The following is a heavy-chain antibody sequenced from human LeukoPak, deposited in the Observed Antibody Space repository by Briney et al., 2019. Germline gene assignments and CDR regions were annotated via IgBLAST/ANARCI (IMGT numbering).Heavy chain of an antibody. CDR1: GGSISSSSYY. Sequence: SETLSLTCTVSGGSISSSSYYWGWIRQPPGKGLEWIGSIYYSGSTYYNPSPKSRVTISVDTPKNQFSLKLSSVTAADTAVYYCARQPLDYFDYWGQGTLVTVSS. J-gene: IGHJ4*02. CDR2: IYYSGST. V-gene: IGHV4-39*01. CDR3: ARQPLDYFDY.